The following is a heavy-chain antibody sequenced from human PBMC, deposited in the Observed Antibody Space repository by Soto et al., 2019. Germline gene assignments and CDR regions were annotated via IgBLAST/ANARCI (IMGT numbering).Heavy chain of an antibody. J-gene: IGHJ3*02. CDR2: IRKDGSQK. D-gene: IGHD3-22*01. CDR1: GFTFGSDW. CDR3: ARDAKYRDSSVYYDGFDI. V-gene: IGHV3-7*05. Sequence: DVQLMESGGDLVQPGGSLRLSCAASGFTFGSDWMTWVRQAPGKGLEWVATIRKDGSQKNYADSVKGRFSVSRDNAKESLYLQMNSLRIEDTAVNYGARDAKYRDSSVYYDGFDIWGQGTMVTVSS.